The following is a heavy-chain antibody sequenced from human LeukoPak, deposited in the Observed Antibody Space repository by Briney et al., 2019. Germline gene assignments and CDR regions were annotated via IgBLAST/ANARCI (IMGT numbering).Heavy chain of an antibody. CDR2: INHSGST. Sequence: PSETLSLTCAVYGGSFSGYYWSWIRQPPGKGLEWIGEINHSGSTNYNPSLKSRVTISVDTSKNQFSLKLSSVTAADTAVYYCARISYNWNYGDYWGKGTLVTVSS. CDR1: GGSFSGYY. V-gene: IGHV4-34*01. D-gene: IGHD1-7*01. J-gene: IGHJ4*02. CDR3: ARISYNWNYGDY.